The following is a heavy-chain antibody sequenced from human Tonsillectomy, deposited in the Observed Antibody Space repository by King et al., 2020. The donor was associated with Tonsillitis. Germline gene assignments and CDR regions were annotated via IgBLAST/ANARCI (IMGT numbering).Heavy chain of an antibody. J-gene: IGHJ3*01. CDR3: AGDLLTTATTPGNANDG. Sequence: VQLVESGAEMKKPGASVMVSCKASGYTFTDNYIHWVRQAPGHGLEWLGWISPDSGLTHYAQKYQGRITMTRDTSITTVFMELSSLGSDDAGIFYCAGDLLTTATTPGNANDGCSQG. CDR1: GYTFTDNY. D-gene: IGHD1-1*01. V-gene: IGHV1-2*02. CDR2: ISPDSGLT.